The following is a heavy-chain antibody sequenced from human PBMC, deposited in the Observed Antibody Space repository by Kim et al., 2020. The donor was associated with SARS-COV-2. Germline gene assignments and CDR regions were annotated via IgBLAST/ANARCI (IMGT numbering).Heavy chain of an antibody. CDR3: APLYAFTGSYTASYFD. J-gene: IGHJ4*01. CDR2: LSYSGRR. D-gene: IGHD3-10*01. Sequence: SETLSLTCTVSGASIGSHGYFWAWIRQPPGRGLEWIGSLSYSGRRYYNPSLERRITTSLDTSKTQFSLRLTSVTAADTAVYHCAPLYAFTGSYTASYFD. V-gene: IGHV4-39*01. CDR1: GASIGSHGYF.